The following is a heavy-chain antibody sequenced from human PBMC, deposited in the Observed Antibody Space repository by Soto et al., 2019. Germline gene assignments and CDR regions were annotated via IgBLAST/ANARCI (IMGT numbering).Heavy chain of an antibody. V-gene: IGHV4-30-2*01. CDR3: ARAAYSYGSQKSSAFDI. J-gene: IGHJ3*02. CDR1: GGSISSGGYS. Sequence: SETLSLTCAVSGGSISSGGYSWSWIRQPPGKGLEWIGYIYHSGSTYYNPSLKSRVTISVDRSKNQFSLKLSSVTAADTAVYYFARAAYSYGSQKSSAFDIWGQGTMVTVSS. D-gene: IGHD5-18*01. CDR2: IYHSGST.